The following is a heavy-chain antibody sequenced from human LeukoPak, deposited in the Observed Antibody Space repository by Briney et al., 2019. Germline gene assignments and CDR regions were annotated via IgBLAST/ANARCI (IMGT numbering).Heavy chain of an antibody. Sequence: GGSLRLSCAASGFTFRTYSMNWFRQAPGKGLEWVSSISTASSYIQYADSVKGRFTISRDNAKNSLYLQMNSLRAEDSAVYYCARREYYFYYMDVWGKGTTVTVSS. CDR3: ARREYYFYYMDV. CDR1: GFTFRTYS. CDR2: ISTASSYI. V-gene: IGHV3-21*01. J-gene: IGHJ6*03.